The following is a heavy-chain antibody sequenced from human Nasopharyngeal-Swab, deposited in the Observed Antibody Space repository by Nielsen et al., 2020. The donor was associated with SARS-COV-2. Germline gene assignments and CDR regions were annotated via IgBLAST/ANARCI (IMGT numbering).Heavy chain of an antibody. V-gene: IGHV3-15*01. Sequence: GESLKISCAVSGFSFSNAWVSWARQVPGKGLEWVAHITRKSDGGTTRYTAPVKDRFTISRDDSQDTVYLQMNNLQIEDTAVYYCAGSFLGYWGQGTLVTVSS. CDR2: ITRKSDGGTT. J-gene: IGHJ4*02. D-gene: IGHD1-26*01. CDR3: AGSFLGY. CDR1: GFSFSNAW.